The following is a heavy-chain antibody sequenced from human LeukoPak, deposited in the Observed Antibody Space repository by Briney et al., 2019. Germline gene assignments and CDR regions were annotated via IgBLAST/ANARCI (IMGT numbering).Heavy chain of an antibody. V-gene: IGHV3-11*04. CDR2: ISRSGSTK. J-gene: IGHJ4*02. CDR3: ASLGVYSGYDSPYFDY. Sequence: GGSLRLSCAASGFTFSDYNMRWIRQAPGKGLEWVSSISRSGSTKYYADSVKGRFTISRDNAKNSLFLQMNSLRAEDTAVYYCASLGVYSGYDSPYFDYWGQGTLVTVSS. CDR1: GFTFSDYN. D-gene: IGHD5-12*01.